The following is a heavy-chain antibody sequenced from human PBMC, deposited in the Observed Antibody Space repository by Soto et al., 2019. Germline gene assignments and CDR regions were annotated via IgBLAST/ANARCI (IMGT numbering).Heavy chain of an antibody. CDR3: ANTIGQVGAISN. V-gene: IGHV3-23*01. CDR2: ISGSGGST. J-gene: IGHJ4*02. D-gene: IGHD1-26*01. Sequence: GGSLRLSCAASGFTFSSYAMSWVRQAPGKGLEWVSAISGSGGSTYYADSVKGRFTISRDNSKNTLYLQMNSLRAEDTAVYYCANTIGQVGAISNWGQGTLVTVSS. CDR1: GFTFSSYA.